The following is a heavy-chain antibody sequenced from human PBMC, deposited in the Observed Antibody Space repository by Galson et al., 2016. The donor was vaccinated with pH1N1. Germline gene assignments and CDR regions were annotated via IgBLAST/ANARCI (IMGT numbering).Heavy chain of an antibody. CDR1: GGTFTIYA. D-gene: IGHD1-26*01. CDR3: ARGGSYYDY. Sequence: SVKVSCKASGGTFTIYAINWVRQAPGQGLEWMGGFSRIFGAPNYAHHFQGRVTITSDDSTSTAYMELRSLRSEDTAVYFCARGGSYYDYWGQGTLVTVSS. V-gene: IGHV1-69*13. J-gene: IGHJ4*02. CDR2: FSRIFGAP.